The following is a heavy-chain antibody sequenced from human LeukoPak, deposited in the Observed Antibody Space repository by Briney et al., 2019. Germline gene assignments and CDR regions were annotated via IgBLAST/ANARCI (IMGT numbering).Heavy chain of an antibody. V-gene: IGHV1-18*01. CDR2: ISAYNGNT. CDR3: AKLVIDSGKPEDF. D-gene: IGHD1-26*01. CDR1: GYTFTNYG. J-gene: IGHJ4*02. Sequence: ASVKVSCKASGYTFTNYGISWVRQAPGQGLEWMGWISAYNGNTNYAQKFQGRITMTTETSTSTAYMELRSLRSDDTAVYYCAKLVIDSGKPEDFWGQGTPVTVSS.